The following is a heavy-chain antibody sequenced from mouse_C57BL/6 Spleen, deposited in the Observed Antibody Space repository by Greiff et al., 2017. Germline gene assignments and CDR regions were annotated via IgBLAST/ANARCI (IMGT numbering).Heavy chain of an antibody. V-gene: IGHV1-64*01. CDR1: GYTFTSYW. D-gene: IGHD4-1*01. CDR2: IHPNSGST. Sequence: QVQLQQPGAELVKPGASVKLSCKASGYTFTSYWMHWVKQRPGQGLEWIGMIHPNSGSTNYNEKFKSKATLTVDKSSSTAYMQLSSLTSEDAAVYYCARRELGRAYFDYWGQGTTLTVSS. J-gene: IGHJ2*01. CDR3: ARRELGRAYFDY.